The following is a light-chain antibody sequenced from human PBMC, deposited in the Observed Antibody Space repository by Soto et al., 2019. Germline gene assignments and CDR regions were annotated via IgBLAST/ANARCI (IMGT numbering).Light chain of an antibody. Sequence: EIVMTQSPATLSVSPGERATLSCRASQSVSSNLAWYQQKPGQAPRSLIYGASTRTTAIPARFSGSGSGTEFTLTISSLQSEDFAVYYCQQYNNWPPRTFGQGTKVEIK. CDR1: QSVSSN. V-gene: IGKV3-15*01. J-gene: IGKJ1*01. CDR3: QQYNNWPPRT. CDR2: GAS.